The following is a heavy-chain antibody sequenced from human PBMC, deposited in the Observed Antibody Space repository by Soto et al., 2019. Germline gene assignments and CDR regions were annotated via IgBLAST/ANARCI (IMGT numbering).Heavy chain of an antibody. CDR3: VRDGTKTLRDWFDP. D-gene: IGHD1-1*01. CDR2: IYATGTT. Sequence: XATLSLTFTVSGASISGFYWSWIRKSAGKGLEWIGRIYATGTTDHNPSLKSRVMMSVDTSKKQFSLKLRSVTAADTAVYYCVRDGTKTLRDWFDPWGQGISVTVSS. V-gene: IGHV4-4*07. J-gene: IGHJ5*02. CDR1: GASISGFY.